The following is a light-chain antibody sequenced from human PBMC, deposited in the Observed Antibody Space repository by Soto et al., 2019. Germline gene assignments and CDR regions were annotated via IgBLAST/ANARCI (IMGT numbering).Light chain of an antibody. J-gene: IGLJ1*01. CDR3: SSYTSSSTKGV. Sequence: QSVLTQPASVSGSPEQSITISCTGTSSDVGGYNYVSWYQQHPGKAPKLMIYEVSNRPSGVSNRFSGSKSGNTASLTISGLQAEDEADYYCSSYTSSSTKGVFGTGTKVTVL. V-gene: IGLV2-14*01. CDR2: EVS. CDR1: SSDVGGYNY.